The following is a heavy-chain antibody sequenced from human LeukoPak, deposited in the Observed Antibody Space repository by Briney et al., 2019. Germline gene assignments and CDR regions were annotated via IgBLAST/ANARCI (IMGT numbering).Heavy chain of an antibody. J-gene: IGHJ4*02. D-gene: IGHD2-2*02. Sequence: PVKVSCKASGGTFSSHAISWVRQAPGLGLEWMGGIIPIFGTANYAQKFQGRVTITADESTSTAYMELSSLRSEDTAVYYCAGGADVGLYTFDYWGQGTLVTVSS. CDR1: GGTFSSHA. CDR3: AGGADVGLYTFDY. CDR2: IIPIFGTA. V-gene: IGHV1-69*13.